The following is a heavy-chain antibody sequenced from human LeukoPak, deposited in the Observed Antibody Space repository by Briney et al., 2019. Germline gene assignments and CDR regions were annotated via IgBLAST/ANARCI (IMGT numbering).Heavy chain of an antibody. V-gene: IGHV4-34*01. Sequence: PSETLSLTCAVYGGSFSGYYWSWIRQPPGKGLEWIGEINHSGSTNYNPSLKSRVTISVDTSKNQFSLKLSSVTAADTAVYYCATFENTDIVVVPAEMDVWGKGTTVTVSS. CDR2: INHSGST. D-gene: IGHD2-2*01. CDR1: GGSFSGYY. CDR3: ATFENTDIVVVPAEMDV. J-gene: IGHJ6*04.